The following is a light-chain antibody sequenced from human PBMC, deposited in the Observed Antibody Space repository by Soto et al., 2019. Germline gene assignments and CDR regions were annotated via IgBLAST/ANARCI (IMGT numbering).Light chain of an antibody. V-gene: IGLV2-8*01. CDR1: SSDAGYYNY. J-gene: IGLJ1*01. CDR3: SSYAGSKIYV. CDR2: EVS. Sequence: QSVLTQPPSASGSPGQSVTISCTGTSSDAGYYNYVSWYQQHPGKAPKLMIYEVSKRPSGVPDRFSGSKSGNTASLTVSGLQAEDEADYYCSSYAGSKIYVFGTGTKLTVL.